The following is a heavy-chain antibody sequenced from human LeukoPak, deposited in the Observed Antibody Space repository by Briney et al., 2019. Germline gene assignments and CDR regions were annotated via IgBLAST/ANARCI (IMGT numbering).Heavy chain of an antibody. V-gene: IGHV1-2*02. J-gene: IGHJ4*02. D-gene: IGHD3-22*01. CDR1: GYTFTGYY. Sequence: ASVKVSCKASGYTFTGYYMHWVRQAPGQGLEWMGWINPNSGGTNYAQKFQGRVTMTTDTSTSTAYMELRSLRSDDTAVYYCARDEGYYDSSGYYRFDYWGQGTLVTVSS. CDR3: ARDEGYYDSSGYYRFDY. CDR2: INPNSGGT.